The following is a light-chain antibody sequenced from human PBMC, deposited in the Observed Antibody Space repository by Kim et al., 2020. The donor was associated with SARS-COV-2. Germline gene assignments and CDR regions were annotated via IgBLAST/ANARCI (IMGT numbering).Light chain of an antibody. CDR2: KVS. Sequence: PAFISCRSSQSVGYRGGSIYLKWFHQRPGECPRRLIYKVSNRDSGVPDRFSGSGSGSDFTLQISRVEAEDVGVYYCMQGTLWPFTFGPGTKVDIK. CDR1: QSVGYRGGSIY. V-gene: IGKV2-30*01. CDR3: MQGTLWPFT. J-gene: IGKJ3*01.